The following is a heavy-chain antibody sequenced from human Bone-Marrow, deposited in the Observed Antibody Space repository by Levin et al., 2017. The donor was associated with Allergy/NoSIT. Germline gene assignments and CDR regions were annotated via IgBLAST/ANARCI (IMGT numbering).Heavy chain of an antibody. J-gene: IGHJ6*03. V-gene: IGHV4-61*09. Sequence: PSETLSLTCTVSGVSITSGSYYWSWIRQPAGKGLEWIGHSYTSGNITYNPSLKSLVTISLDTSKNQFSLKLRSVTAADTAVYYCARVLQYSYYYTDVWGKGTMVTVSS. D-gene: IGHD2-21*01. CDR3: ARVLQYSYYYTDV. CDR2: SYTSGNI. CDR1: GVSITSGSYY.